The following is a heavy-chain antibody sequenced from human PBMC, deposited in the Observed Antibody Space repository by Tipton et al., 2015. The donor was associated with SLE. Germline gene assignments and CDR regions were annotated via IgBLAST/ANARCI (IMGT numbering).Heavy chain of an antibody. Sequence: TLSLTCTDSGASLTSKSHYWGWFRQPPGKRPEWIGTFYYTGTTYYNLSLRSRVTISMVTSENQFSLNVSPVTAADTAVYYCATHLLHSGTDHFLWGQGTLVTVSS. V-gene: IGHV4-39*07. CDR1: GASLTSKSHY. J-gene: IGHJ4*02. D-gene: IGHD1-14*01. CDR3: ATHLLHSGTDHFL. CDR2: FYYTGTT.